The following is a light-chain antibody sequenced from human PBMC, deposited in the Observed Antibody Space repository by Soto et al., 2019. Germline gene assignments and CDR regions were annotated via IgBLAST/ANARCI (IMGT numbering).Light chain of an antibody. CDR2: GAS. J-gene: IGKJ1*01. CDR1: QSVTIS. V-gene: IGKV3-15*01. Sequence: EIVMTQSPATLSVSPGERATLSCRASQSVTISLAWYQQKPGQTPTLLIYGASSRATGTPVRFSGSGSGTEFTLTISSLQSEDFAVYYCQQYNNWHPWTFGQGTKVDI. CDR3: QQYNNWHPWT.